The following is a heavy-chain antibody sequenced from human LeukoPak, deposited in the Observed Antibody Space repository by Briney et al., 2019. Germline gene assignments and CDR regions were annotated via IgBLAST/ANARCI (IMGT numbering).Heavy chain of an antibody. CDR3: ARASYCSSTSCYLSDDAFDI. Sequence: ASVKVSCKASGYTFTSCGISWVRQAPGQGLEWMGWISAYNGNTNYAQKLQGRVTMTTDTSTSTAYMELRSLRSDDTAVYYCARASYCSSTSCYLSDDAFDIWGQGTMVTVSS. CDR2: ISAYNGNT. D-gene: IGHD2-2*01. V-gene: IGHV1-18*01. CDR1: GYTFTSCG. J-gene: IGHJ3*02.